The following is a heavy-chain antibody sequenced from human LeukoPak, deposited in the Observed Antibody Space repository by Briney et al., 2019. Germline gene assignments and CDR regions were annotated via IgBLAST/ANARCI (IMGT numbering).Heavy chain of an antibody. V-gene: IGHV1-18*01. Sequence: ASVKVSCKASGYTFSSYGISWVRQAPGQGLEWMGWISAYNGNRKYAQKVQGRVTMTTDTSTSTAYMELESLTSDDTAVYYCARHIAARPGYNWFDPWGQGTLVTVSS. D-gene: IGHD6-6*01. CDR2: ISAYNGNR. J-gene: IGHJ5*02. CDR1: GYTFSSYG. CDR3: ARHIAARPGYNWFDP.